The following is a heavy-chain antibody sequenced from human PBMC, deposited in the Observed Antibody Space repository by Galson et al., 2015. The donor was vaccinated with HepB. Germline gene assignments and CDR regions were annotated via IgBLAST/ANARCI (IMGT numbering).Heavy chain of an antibody. D-gene: IGHD3-10*01. CDR2: IIPIFGTA. CDR1: GGTFSSYA. CDR3: ARGTGSSASYYYYYMDV. J-gene: IGHJ6*03. V-gene: IGHV1-69*13. Sequence: SVKVSCKASGGTFSSYAISWVRQAPGQGLEWMGGIIPIFGTANYAQKFQGRVTITADESTSTAYMELSSLRSEDTAVYYCARGTGSSASYYYYYMDVWGKGTTVTVSS.